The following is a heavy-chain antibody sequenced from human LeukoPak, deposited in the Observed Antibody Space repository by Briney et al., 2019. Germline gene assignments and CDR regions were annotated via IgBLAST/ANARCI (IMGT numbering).Heavy chain of an antibody. J-gene: IGHJ4*02. CDR2: IYHSGST. D-gene: IGHD5-24*01. Sequence: SETLSLTCTVSGYSISSGYYWGWIRPPPGKGPEWIGSIYHSGSTYYNPSLKSRVTISVDTSRNQFSLKLSSVTAADTAVYYCARGPDQLQFHFHYWGQGTLVTVSS. CDR3: ARGPDQLQFHFHY. CDR1: GYSISSGYY. V-gene: IGHV4-38-2*02.